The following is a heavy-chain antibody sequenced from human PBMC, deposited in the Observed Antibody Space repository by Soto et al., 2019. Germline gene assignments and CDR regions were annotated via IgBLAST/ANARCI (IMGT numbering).Heavy chain of an antibody. Sequence: SETLSLTCTVSGGSISSYYWSWIRQPAGKGLEWIGRIYTSGSTNYNPSLKSRVTMSVDTSKNQFSLKLSSVTAADTAVYYGAGGDFGGYYYYGMDVWGQGTTVTVSS. CDR3: AGGDFGGYYYYGMDV. D-gene: IGHD3-10*01. V-gene: IGHV4-4*07. CDR2: IYTSGST. CDR1: GGSISSYY. J-gene: IGHJ6*02.